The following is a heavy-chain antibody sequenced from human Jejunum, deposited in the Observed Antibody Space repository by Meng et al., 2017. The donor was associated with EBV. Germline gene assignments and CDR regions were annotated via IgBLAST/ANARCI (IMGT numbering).Heavy chain of an antibody. V-gene: IGHV1-2*06. D-gene: IGHD2-21*02. CDR3: ARSYCGGDCNYNWIDP. J-gene: IGHJ5*02. CDR1: GYTLTGYY. CDR2: INPNSGDT. Sequence: QGEVVQSGSEVRKPGASVKVSCKASGYTLTGYYLHWVRQAPGQGLEWMGRINPNSGDTYRAQKFQGRVTMTRDTSISTAYMELSSLTSDDTAMYYCARSYCGGDCNYNWIDPWGQGTLVTVSS.